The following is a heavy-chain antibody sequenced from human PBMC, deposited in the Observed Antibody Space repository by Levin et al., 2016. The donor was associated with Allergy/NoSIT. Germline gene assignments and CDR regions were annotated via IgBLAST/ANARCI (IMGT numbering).Heavy chain of an antibody. Sequence: GESLKISCAASGFTFSDAWVSWVRQAPGKGLEWIGRIKSKSDGGTTDYPAPVKGRFTISRDDSKNTLYLQMNSLRTEDTAMYYCTTDHDSSGYYYVWYSWGQGTLVTVSS. V-gene: IGHV3-15*01. J-gene: IGHJ4*02. CDR2: IKSKSDGGTT. CDR3: TTDHDSSGYYYVWYS. D-gene: IGHD3-22*01. CDR1: GFTFSDAW.